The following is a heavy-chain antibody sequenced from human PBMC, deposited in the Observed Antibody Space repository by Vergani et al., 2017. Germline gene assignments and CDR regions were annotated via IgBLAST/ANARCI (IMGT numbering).Heavy chain of an antibody. J-gene: IGHJ6*02. CDR1: GFTFTSSA. CDR3: AAVGGIVVVPAALLEYYYYGMDV. CDR2: IVVGSGNT. V-gene: IGHV1-58*01. Sequence: QMQLVQSGPEVKKPGTSVKVSCKASGFTFTSSAVQWVRQARGQRLEWIGWIVVGSGNTNYAQKFQERVTITRDMSTSTAYMELCSLRSEDTAVYYCAAVGGIVVVPAALLEYYYYGMDVWGQGTTVTVSS. D-gene: IGHD2-2*01.